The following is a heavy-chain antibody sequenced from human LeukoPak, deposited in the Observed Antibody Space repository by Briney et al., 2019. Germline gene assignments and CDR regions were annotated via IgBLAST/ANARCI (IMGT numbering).Heavy chain of an antibody. Sequence: PGGSLRLSCRASGFTFTTYSMNWLRQPPGKGLEWVSVIRAEGDPTYYADSVKGRFTISRDNSKNMLYLQMNSQRAEDTAIYYCAKDGHCPDVCTTKIVVAGYVDFWGQGTLVTVSS. V-gene: IGHV3-23*01. D-gene: IGHD6-19*01. CDR2: IRAEGDPT. J-gene: IGHJ4*02. CDR3: AKDGHCPDVCTTKIVVAGYVDF. CDR1: GFTFTTYS.